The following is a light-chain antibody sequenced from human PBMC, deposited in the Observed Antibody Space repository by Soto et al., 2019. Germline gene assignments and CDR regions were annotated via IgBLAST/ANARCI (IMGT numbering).Light chain of an antibody. CDR2: GAS. J-gene: IGKJ1*01. Sequence: EILLTQSPCTLSLSPGERATLSCRASQGFNDNYLAWYQQKPGQAPRLVIYGASSRATGIPERFSASGSGTDFTLTISRLEPEDFEVYYCQQYTSEPLTFGQGTKVDIK. CDR3: QQYTSEPLT. V-gene: IGKV3-20*01. CDR1: QGFNDNY.